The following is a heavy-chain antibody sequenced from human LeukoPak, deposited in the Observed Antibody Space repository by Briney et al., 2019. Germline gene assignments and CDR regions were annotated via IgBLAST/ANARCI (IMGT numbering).Heavy chain of an antibody. CDR3: ARADIRAIASSGWYGFDY. CDR1: GYTFTSYG. D-gene: IGHD6-19*01. V-gene: IGHV1-18*01. CDR2: ISVYNGNT. Sequence: ASVKVSCRASGYTFTSYGISWVRQAPGQGLEWMGWISVYNGNTNYAQKFQGRVTMTTDTSTSTAYMELRSLGSDDTAVYYCARADIRAIASSGWYGFDYWGQGTLVTVSS. J-gene: IGHJ4*02.